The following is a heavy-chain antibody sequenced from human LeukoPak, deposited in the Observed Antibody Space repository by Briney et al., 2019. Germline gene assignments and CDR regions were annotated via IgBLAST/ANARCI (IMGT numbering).Heavy chain of an antibody. V-gene: IGHV3-9*01. D-gene: IGHD4-23*01. J-gene: IGHJ4*02. CDR3: ASKGHSGNSG. CDR2: ISWNSGSI. Sequence: QSGGSLRLSCAASGFTFDDYAMHWVRQAPGKGLEWVSGISWNSGSIGYADSVKGRFTISRDNAKNSLYLQMNSLRAEDTAVYYCASKGHSGNSGWGQGTLVTVSS. CDR1: GFTFDDYA.